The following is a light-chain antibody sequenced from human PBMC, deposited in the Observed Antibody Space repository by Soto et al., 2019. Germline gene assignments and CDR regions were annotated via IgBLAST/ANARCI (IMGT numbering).Light chain of an antibody. J-gene: IGKJ1*01. V-gene: IGKV1-13*02. Sequence: AIQMTQSPSSLSASVGDRVTITCRASQDIRNDLGWYQQKPGKAPKLLIYDASSLESGVPSRFSGSGSGTEVTLTISSLQPDDFATYYCQQYNSYSRTFRQGTKVEIK. CDR2: DAS. CDR1: QDIRND. CDR3: QQYNSYSRT.